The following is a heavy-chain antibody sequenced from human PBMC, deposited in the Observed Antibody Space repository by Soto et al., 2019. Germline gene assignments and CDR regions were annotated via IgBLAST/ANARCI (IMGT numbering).Heavy chain of an antibody. D-gene: IGHD6-13*01. CDR3: ARAAAAGPAAWY. V-gene: IGHV3-11*01. J-gene: IGHJ4*02. CDR1: GFTFGDYY. CDR2: ISSSGSST. Sequence: QVQLVESGGGLVKPGGSLRLSCAASGFTFGDYYMSWIRQAPGKGLEWVSYISSSGSSTYYVDSVRGRFTISRDNAKNSLYLQMDSLGAEDTAVYYCARAAAAGPAAWYWGQGTLVTVSS.